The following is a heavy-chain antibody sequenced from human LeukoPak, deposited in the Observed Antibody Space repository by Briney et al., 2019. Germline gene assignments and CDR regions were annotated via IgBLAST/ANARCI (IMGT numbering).Heavy chain of an antibody. J-gene: IGHJ4*02. CDR1: GFSLSTSGMR. D-gene: IGHD3-16*01. CDR3: ARESYDYVWGSFDY. V-gene: IGHV2-70*04. Sequence: SGPALVKPTQTLTLTCTFSGFSLSTSGMRVSRIRQPPGKALEWLARIDWDDDKFYSTSLKTRLTISKDTSKNQVVLTMTNMDPVDTATYYCARESYDYVWGSFDYWGQGTLVTVSS. CDR2: IDWDDDK.